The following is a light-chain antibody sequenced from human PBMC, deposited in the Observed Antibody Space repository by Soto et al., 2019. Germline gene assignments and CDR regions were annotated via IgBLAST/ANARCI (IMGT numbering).Light chain of an antibody. CDR1: QSVGSSY. Sequence: EIVLTQSPGTLSLSPGERATLSCRASQSVGSSYLAWYQQKPGQAPRLLIYGASSRATGIPDMFSGSGSGTDFPLTISRLEPEDFAVYYCQQYGSSPLTFGPGTKVNIK. CDR2: GAS. V-gene: IGKV3-20*01. CDR3: QQYGSSPLT. J-gene: IGKJ3*01.